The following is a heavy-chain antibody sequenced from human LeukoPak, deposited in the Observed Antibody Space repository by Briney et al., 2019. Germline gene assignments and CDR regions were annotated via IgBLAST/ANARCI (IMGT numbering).Heavy chain of an antibody. J-gene: IGHJ3*02. V-gene: IGHV4-4*02. D-gene: IGHD3-16*01. Sequence: SSETLSLTYAVSGVSISSSNWWSWVRQPPGEGLEWIGEIYHSGSTNYNPSLKSRFTISVDKSKNQLSLKLSSVTAADTAVYYCARSLEGGASDAFDIWGQGTMVTVSS. CDR2: IYHSGST. CDR1: GVSISSSNW. CDR3: ARSLEGGASDAFDI.